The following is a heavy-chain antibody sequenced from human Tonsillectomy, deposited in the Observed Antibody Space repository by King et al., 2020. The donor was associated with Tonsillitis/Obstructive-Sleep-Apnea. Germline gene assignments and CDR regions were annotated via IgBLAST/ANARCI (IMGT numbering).Heavy chain of an antibody. Sequence: VQLQESGPGLVKPSQTLFLTCTVSGGSISSGGYYWSWIRQHPGKGLEWIGYIYYSGSTYYNPSLQSLVTISVDTSKNQFSLKLSSVTAADTAVYYWARALYDYSNAGYFDLWGRGTLVTVSS. D-gene: IGHD4-11*01. J-gene: IGHJ2*01. CDR3: ARALYDYSNAGYFDL. CDR1: GGSISSGGYY. V-gene: IGHV4-31*01. CDR2: IYYSGST.